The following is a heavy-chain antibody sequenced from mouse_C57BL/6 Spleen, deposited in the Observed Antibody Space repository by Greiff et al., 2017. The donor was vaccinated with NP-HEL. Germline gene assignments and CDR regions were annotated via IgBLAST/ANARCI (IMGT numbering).Heavy chain of an antibody. CDR1: GYTFTSYW. D-gene: IGHD2-4*01. CDR2: IYPSDSET. CDR3: ARDMGFDYDV. J-gene: IGHJ2*01. Sequence: QVQLQQPGAELVRPGSSVKLSCKASGYTFTSYWMDWVKQRPGQGLEWIGNIYPSDSETHYNQKFKDKATLTVDKSSSTAYMQLSSLTSEDSAFYSCARDMGFDYDVWGQGTPLTVSS. V-gene: IGHV1-61*01.